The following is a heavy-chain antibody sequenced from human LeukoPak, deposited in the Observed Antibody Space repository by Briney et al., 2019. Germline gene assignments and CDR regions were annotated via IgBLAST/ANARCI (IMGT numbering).Heavy chain of an antibody. Sequence: GGSLRLSCTVSGFTVSNNYMSWVRQAAGKGLEWVSVIYGGRNNTVYADSVKGRFTISRDNSRNTIYLQIDSLRAEDTATYYCAREFRQTYSSGWSLDYWGQGTLVTVSS. CDR1: GFTVSNNY. CDR2: IYGGRNNT. V-gene: IGHV3-53*01. J-gene: IGHJ4*02. D-gene: IGHD6-19*01. CDR3: AREFRQTYSSGWSLDY.